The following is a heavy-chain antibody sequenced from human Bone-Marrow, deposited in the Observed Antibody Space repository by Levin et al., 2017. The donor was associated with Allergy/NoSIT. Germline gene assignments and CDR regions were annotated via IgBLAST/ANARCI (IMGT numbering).Heavy chain of an antibody. CDR2: ISSYGGVE. V-gene: IGHV3-30*03. J-gene: IGHJ4*02. CDR1: GFTFTSYS. Sequence: QSGGSLRLSCAASGFTFTSYSIQWVRQTPGRGLEWVAVISSYGGVEYYAASVKGRFSLSRDNSRGTVYLQMDSLRGEDTGVYYCAREFPPRGHFDSWGQGTLVTVSS. CDR3: AREFPPRGHFDS.